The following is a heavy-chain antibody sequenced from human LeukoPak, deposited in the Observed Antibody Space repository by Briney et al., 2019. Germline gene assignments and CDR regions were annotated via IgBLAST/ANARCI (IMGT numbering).Heavy chain of an antibody. V-gene: IGHV4-39*07. Sequence: SETLSLTCTVSSGSISSSSYYWGWIRQPPGKGLEWIGSIYYSGSTYYNPSLKSRVTISVDTSKNQFSLKLSSVTAADTAVYYCARAYGGNPNWFDPWGQGTLVTVSS. D-gene: IGHD4-23*01. CDR1: SGSISSSSYY. CDR3: ARAYGGNPNWFDP. CDR2: IYYSGST. J-gene: IGHJ5*02.